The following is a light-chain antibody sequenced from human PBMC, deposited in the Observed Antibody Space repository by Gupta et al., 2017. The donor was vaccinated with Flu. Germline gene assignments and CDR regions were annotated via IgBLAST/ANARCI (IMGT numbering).Light chain of an antibody. CDR3: GSYGAVGV. Sequence: QPALTQTASGSGSPGQSIAISSTGTNSDSGAYNYVSWYQQHPGKAPKLMIYEVSNRPSGVSTRFSGSKSGNTASLTIAGLQAEDETDYYCGSYGAVGVVGGGTKVTVL. CDR1: NSDSGAYNY. CDR2: EVS. V-gene: IGLV2-14*01. J-gene: IGLJ2*01.